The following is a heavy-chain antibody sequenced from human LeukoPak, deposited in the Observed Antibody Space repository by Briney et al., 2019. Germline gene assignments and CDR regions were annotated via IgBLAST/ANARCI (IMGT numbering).Heavy chain of an antibody. J-gene: IGHJ4*02. D-gene: IGHD1-26*01. Sequence: PSETLSLTCTLSVGSMRSYYGSCMRQPPGEGVEWIGYIYYSGSTNYNPSLKSRVTTSLDTSKNQFSLKLSSVTAADTAVYYCARQNPSGSYGYYFDYWGQGTLVTVSS. V-gene: IGHV4-59*08. CDR3: ARQNPSGSYGYYFDY. CDR1: VGSMRSYY. CDR2: IYYSGST.